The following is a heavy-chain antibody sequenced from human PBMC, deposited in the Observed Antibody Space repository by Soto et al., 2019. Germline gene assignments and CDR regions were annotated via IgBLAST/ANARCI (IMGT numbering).Heavy chain of an antibody. CDR1: GESISSSTYF. V-gene: IGHV4-39*01. CDR2: IYYSGST. CDR3: AKHLGEGYFDY. J-gene: IGHJ4*02. Sequence: QLQLQESGPGLVKPSETLSLTCTVSGESISSSTYFWGWVRQPPGTGLEWIGSIYYSGSTYYNPSLKSRVTISVDTSKKHFALKLSSVTAAGTAVDYCAKHLGEGYFDYWGQGTLVTVSS.